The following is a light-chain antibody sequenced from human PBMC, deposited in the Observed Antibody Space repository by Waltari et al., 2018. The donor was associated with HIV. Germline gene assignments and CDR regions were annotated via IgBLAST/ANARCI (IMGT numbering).Light chain of an antibody. V-gene: IGKV3-20*01. CDR3: QQYGSSPT. CDR1: VSVSNNY. J-gene: IGKJ4*01. Sequence: EIVLTQSPGILSLSPGERAALSCRTSVSVSNNYLAWYQQKPGRAPRLLIHGTSIRAAGIPDRFSGSGSGTDFTLTISRLESEDFVVYYCQQYGSSPTFGGGTKVEIK. CDR2: GTS.